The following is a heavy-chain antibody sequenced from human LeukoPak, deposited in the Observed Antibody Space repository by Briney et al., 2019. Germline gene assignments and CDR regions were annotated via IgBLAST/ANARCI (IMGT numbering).Heavy chain of an antibody. V-gene: IGHV4-4*07. D-gene: IGHD3-10*01. CDR3: ARDSGYGSGSSIDY. CDR1: GGSISSYY. Sequence: SETLSLTCTVSGGSISSYYWSWIRQPAGKGLEWIGRIYTSGSTNYNPSLKSRVTISVDTSKNQFSLKLSSVTAADTAVYYCARDSGYGSGSSIDYWGQGTLVTVSS. CDR2: IYTSGST. J-gene: IGHJ4*02.